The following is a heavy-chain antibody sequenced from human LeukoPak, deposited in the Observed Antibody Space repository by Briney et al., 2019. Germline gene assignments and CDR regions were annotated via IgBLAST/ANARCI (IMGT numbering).Heavy chain of an antibody. CDR3: AKGQQWLVPLGY. Sequence: GGSLRLSCAASGFTFSSYAMSWVRQAPRKGLEWVSAISGSGGSTYYADSVKGRFTISRDNSENTLYLQMNSLRAEDTAVYYCAKGQQWLVPLGYWGQGTLVTVSS. CDR2: ISGSGGST. CDR1: GFTFSSYA. J-gene: IGHJ4*02. D-gene: IGHD6-19*01. V-gene: IGHV3-23*01.